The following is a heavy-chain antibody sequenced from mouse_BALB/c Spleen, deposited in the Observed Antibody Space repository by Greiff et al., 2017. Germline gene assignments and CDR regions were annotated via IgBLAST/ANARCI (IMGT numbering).Heavy chain of an antibody. D-gene: IGHD2-10*02. V-gene: IGHV5-12-1*01. CDR3: ARQYGYYAMDY. CDR2: ISSGGGST. J-gene: IGHJ4*01. CDR1: GFAFSSYD. Sequence: EVMLVESGGGLVKPGGSLKLSCAASGFAFSSYDMSWVRQTPEKRLEWVAYISSGGGSTYYPDTVKGRFTISRDNAKNTLYLQMSSLKSEDTAMYYCARQYGYYAMDYWGQGTSVTVSS.